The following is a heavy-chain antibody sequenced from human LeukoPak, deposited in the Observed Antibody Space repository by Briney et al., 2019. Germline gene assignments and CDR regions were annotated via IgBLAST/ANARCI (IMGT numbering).Heavy chain of an antibody. Sequence: SETLSLTCAVYGGSFSGYYWSWIRQPPGKGLEWIGEINHSGSTNHNPSLKSRVTISVDTSKNQFSLKLSSVTAADTAVYYCARGPWSGSYYWTFDYWGQGTLVTVSS. V-gene: IGHV4-34*01. J-gene: IGHJ4*02. CDR3: ARGPWSGSYYWTFDY. D-gene: IGHD1-26*01. CDR1: GGSFSGYY. CDR2: INHSGST.